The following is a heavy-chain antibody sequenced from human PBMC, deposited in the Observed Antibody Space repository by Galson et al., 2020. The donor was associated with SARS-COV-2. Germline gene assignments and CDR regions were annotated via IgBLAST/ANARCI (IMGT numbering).Heavy chain of an antibody. D-gene: IGHD3-22*01. CDR1: RFTFSSYW. CDR3: ARNRDSSGYYYEFDY. V-gene: IGHV3-7*01. CDR2: IKQDGSEK. Sequence: GESLKISCAASRFTFSSYWMSWVRQAPGKGLEWVANIKQDGSEKYYVDSVKGRFTISRDNAKNSLYLQMNSLRAEDTAVYYCARNRDSSGYYYEFDYWGQGTLVTVSS. J-gene: IGHJ4*02.